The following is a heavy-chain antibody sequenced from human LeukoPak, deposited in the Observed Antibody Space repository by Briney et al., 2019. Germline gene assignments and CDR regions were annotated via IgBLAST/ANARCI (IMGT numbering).Heavy chain of an antibody. J-gene: IGHJ4*02. CDR1: GFTFSSYA. D-gene: IGHD4-17*01. CDR3: AREGPDYGDYLFDY. Sequence: PGGSLRLSCAASGFTFSSYAMSWVRQAPGKGLEWVSDISGSGGSTNYADSVKGRFTISRDNSKNTLYLQMNSLRAEDTAVYYCAREGPDYGDYLFDYWGQGTLVTVSS. V-gene: IGHV3-23*01. CDR2: ISGSGGST.